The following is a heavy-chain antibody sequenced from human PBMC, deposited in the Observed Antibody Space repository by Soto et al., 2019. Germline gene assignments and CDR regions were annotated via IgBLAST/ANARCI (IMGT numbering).Heavy chain of an antibody. CDR1: GHTLTEFS. V-gene: IGHV1-24*01. CDR2: FDPEGGEA. Sequence: ASVKVSCKISGHTLTEFSIHWVRQAPGKGLEWMWVFDPEGGEAIYAQKWHGRVTVTEDTVSDTAYMELSGLQSDDTAVYYCAIDRFWSGPTNYFDTWGQGTTVTVSS. J-gene: IGHJ5*02. CDR3: AIDRFWSGPTNYFDT. D-gene: IGHD3-3*01.